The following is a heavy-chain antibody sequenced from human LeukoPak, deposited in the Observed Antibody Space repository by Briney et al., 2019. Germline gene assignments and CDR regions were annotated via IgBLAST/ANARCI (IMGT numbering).Heavy chain of an antibody. J-gene: IGHJ4*02. CDR3: ARVGYSSGYYTFDY. CDR1: GGSISSYY. D-gene: IGHD3-22*01. CDR2: IYYSGSS. V-gene: IGHV4-59*01. Sequence: SETLSLTCTVSGGSISSYYWSWIRQPPGKGLEWIGYIYYSGSSNYNPSLKSRVTISVDTSKNQFSLKLSSVTAADTAVYYCARVGYSSGYYTFDYWGQGTLVTVSS.